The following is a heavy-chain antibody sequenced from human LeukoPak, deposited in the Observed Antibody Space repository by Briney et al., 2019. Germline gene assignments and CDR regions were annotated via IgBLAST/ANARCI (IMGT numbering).Heavy chain of an antibody. Sequence: GGSLRLSCAASGFTFSDYYMSWIRQAPGKGLEWVSYISSSGSTIYYADSVKGRFTISRDNAKNSLYLQMKSLRAEDTAVYYCARVRHDYKPGAIDYWHQGTLVTVSS. D-gene: IGHD5-24*01. CDR1: GFTFSDYY. V-gene: IGHV3-11*04. CDR2: ISSSGSTI. CDR3: ARVRHDYKPGAIDY. J-gene: IGHJ4*02.